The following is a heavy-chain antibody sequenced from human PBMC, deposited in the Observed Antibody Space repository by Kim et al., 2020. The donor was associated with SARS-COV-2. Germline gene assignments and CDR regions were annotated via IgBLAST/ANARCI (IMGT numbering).Heavy chain of an antibody. CDR3: ARRAGSGWYDY. CDR2: IYYSGST. V-gene: IGHV4-59*13. CDR1: GGSISSYY. Sequence: SETLSLTCTVSGGSISSYYWSWIRQPPGKGLEWIGYIYYSGSTNYNPSLKSRVTISVDTSKNQFSLKLSSVTAADTAVYYCARRAGSGWYDYWGQGTLVTVSS. D-gene: IGHD6-19*01. J-gene: IGHJ4*02.